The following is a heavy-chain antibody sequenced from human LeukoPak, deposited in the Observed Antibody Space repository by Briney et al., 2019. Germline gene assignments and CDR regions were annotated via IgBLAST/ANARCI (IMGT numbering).Heavy chain of an antibody. V-gene: IGHV4-59*01. CDR3: ARVYYDYVWGSLGGYYYGMDV. J-gene: IGHJ6*02. CDR2: IYYSGST. D-gene: IGHD3-16*01. CDR1: GGSISSYY. Sequence: PSETLSLTCTVSGGSISSYYWSWIRQPPGKGLEWIGYIYYSGSTNYNPSLKSRVTISADTSKNQFSLKLSSVTAADTAVYYCARVYYDYVWGSLGGYYYGMDVWGQGTTVTVSS.